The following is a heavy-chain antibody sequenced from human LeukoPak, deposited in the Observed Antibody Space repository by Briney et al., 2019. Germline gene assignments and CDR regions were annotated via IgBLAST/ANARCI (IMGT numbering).Heavy chain of an antibody. J-gene: IGHJ3*02. CDR2: IYYSGST. D-gene: IGHD2-2*01. V-gene: IGHV4-59*12. Sequence: SETLSLTCTVSGGSISSYYWSWIRQPPGKGLEWIGYIYYSGSTNYNPSLKSRVTMSVDTSKNQFSLKLTSVTAADTAVYYCARDGGRTSSDAVEIWGQGTMVIVPS. CDR3: ARDGGRTSSDAVEI. CDR1: GGSISSYY.